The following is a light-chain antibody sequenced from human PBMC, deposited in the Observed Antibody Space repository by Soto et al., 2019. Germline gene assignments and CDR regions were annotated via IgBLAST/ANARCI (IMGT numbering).Light chain of an antibody. CDR3: SVFAASNTWV. V-gene: IGLV2-8*01. J-gene: IGLJ3*02. CDR1: SSGVGAYNH. Sequence: QSALTQPPSASGSPGQSVTISCTGTSSGVGAYNHVSWYQQHAGKAPKLVSYEVTKRPSGVPDRFSGSKSANTASLTVSGLQAEDEADYSFSVFAASNTWVFGGGTKLTV. CDR2: EVT.